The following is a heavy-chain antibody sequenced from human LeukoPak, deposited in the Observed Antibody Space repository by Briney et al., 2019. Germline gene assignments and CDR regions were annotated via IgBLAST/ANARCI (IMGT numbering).Heavy chain of an antibody. CDR2: ISSSGSTI. D-gene: IGHD5-18*01. J-gene: IGHJ4*02. CDR3: ARDRDTAMVSHFDY. V-gene: IGHV3-11*04. CDR1: GFTFSDYY. Sequence: PGGSLRLSCAASGFTFSDYYMSWIRQAPGKGLEWVSYISSSGSTIYYADSVKGRFTISRDNAKNSLYLQMNSLRAEDTAVYYCARDRDTAMVSHFDYWGQGTLVTVSS.